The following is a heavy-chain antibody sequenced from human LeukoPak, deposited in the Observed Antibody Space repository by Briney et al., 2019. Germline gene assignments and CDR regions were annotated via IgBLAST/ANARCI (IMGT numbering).Heavy chain of an antibody. J-gene: IGHJ4*02. CDR2: INPRNDAT. CDR3: ARQGSAVSNCDY. D-gene: IGHD4-17*01. Sequence: ASVKVSCKASGYDFTDYSVHWVRQAPGQGLEWVGIINPRNDATTYAQKFQGRVSMTSDTSTNTVYMELRSLKSEDTAVYYCARQGSAVSNCDYWGQGTLVTVSS. V-gene: IGHV1-46*01. CDR1: GYDFTDYS.